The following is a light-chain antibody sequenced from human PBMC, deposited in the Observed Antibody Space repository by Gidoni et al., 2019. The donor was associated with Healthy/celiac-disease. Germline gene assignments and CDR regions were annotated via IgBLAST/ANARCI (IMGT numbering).Light chain of an antibody. CDR1: QSLLHSNGYNY. Sequence: ERTQPPHSLPVTPSEPASISCRSSQSLLHSNGYNYLDWYLQKPVQSPQLLICLGSNRASWVHDRFRGSGSGTYFTLKISRVEAEDVGVYYCMQALQMRTFGQXTKVEIK. CDR3: MQALQMRT. V-gene: IGKV2-28*01. CDR2: LGS. J-gene: IGKJ1*01.